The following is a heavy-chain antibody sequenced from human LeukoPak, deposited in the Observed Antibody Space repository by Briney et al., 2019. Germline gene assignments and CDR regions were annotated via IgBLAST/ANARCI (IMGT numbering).Heavy chain of an antibody. V-gene: IGHV3-7*01. CDR1: GFTFSSYW. CDR3: ARGAGFWSGYYLSYFDY. D-gene: IGHD3-3*01. J-gene: IGHJ4*02. CDR2: IKQDGSEK. Sequence: GGSLRLSCAASGFTFSSYWMSWVRQAPGKGLQWVANIKQDGSEKYYVDSVKGRFTISRDNAKNSLYLQMNSLRAEDTAVYYCARGAGFWSGYYLSYFDYWGQGTLVTVSS.